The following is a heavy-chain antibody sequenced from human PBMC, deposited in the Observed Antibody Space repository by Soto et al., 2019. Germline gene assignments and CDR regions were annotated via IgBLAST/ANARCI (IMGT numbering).Heavy chain of an antibody. CDR2: ISGSGANT. CDR1: GFTFINYA. V-gene: IGHV3-23*01. J-gene: IGHJ4*02. CDR3: AKDYGSSRYFFDY. D-gene: IGHD6-19*01. Sequence: PGGSLRLSCAASGFTFINYAMSWVRQAPGEGLEWVSTISGSGANTHYADSVKGRFSISRDNSKNTLYIQMNSLRAEDTAVYYCAKDYGSSRYFFDYWGQGDLVTVSS.